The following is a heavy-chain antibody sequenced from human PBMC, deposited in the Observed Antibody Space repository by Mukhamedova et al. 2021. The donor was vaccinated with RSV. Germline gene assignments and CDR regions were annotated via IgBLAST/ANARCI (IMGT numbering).Heavy chain of an antibody. D-gene: IGHD4-17*01. CDR3: ARVTTGWSTSDH. V-gene: IGHV4-59*01. J-gene: IGHJ4*02. CDR2: ISYSGST. Sequence: GLEWIGYISYSGSTDYSPSLKSRVAISIDTSKNEFSLKMTSVTAADTAVYYCARVTTGWSTSDHWGQGALGTVSS.